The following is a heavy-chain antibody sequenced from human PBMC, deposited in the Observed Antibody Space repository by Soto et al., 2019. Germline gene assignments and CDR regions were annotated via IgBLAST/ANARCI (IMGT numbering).Heavy chain of an antibody. J-gene: IGHJ3*02. V-gene: IGHV1-69*05. Sequence: GASVKVSCKASGGTFSSYAISWVRQAPGQGLEWMGGIIPIFGTANYAQKFQGRVTITTDESTSTAYMELSSLRSEDTAVYYCARESRYDSSGYDDAFDIWGQGTMVTVSS. CDR2: IIPIFGTA. CDR3: ARESRYDSSGYDDAFDI. D-gene: IGHD3-22*01. CDR1: GGTFSSYA.